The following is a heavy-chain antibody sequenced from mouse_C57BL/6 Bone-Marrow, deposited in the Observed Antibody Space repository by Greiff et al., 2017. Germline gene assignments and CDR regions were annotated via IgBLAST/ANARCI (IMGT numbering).Heavy chain of an antibody. Sequence: EVKLMESGGGLVKPGGSLKLSCAASGFTFSSYAMSWVRQTPEKRLEWVATISDGGSYTYYPDNVKGRFTISRDNAKNNLYLQMIHLKSEDTAMYDGASDRGDYGSSPGAMDDWGQGTSVTVSS. J-gene: IGHJ4*01. CDR3: ASDRGDYGSSPGAMDD. D-gene: IGHD1-1*01. CDR2: ISDGGSYT. CDR1: GFTFSSYA. V-gene: IGHV5-4*03.